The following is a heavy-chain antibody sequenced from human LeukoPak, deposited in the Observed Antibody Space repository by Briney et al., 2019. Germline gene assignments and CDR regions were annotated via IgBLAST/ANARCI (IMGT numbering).Heavy chain of an antibody. CDR1: GGSFSGYY. J-gene: IGHJ4*02. CDR2: INHSGST. Sequence: SETLSLTCAVYGGSFSGYYWSWIRQPPGKGLEWIGEINHSGSTNYNPSLKSRVTISVDTSKNQFSLKLSSVTAADTAVYYCARGRWNAIWTRSGYVGGRGAFDYWGQGTLVTVSS. CDR3: ARGRWNAIWTRSGYVGGRGAFDY. D-gene: IGHD5-12*01. V-gene: IGHV4-34*01.